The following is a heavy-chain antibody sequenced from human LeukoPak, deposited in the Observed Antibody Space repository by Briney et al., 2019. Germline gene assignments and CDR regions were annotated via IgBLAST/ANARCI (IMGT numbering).Heavy chain of an antibody. CDR1: GGSFSGYY. V-gene: IGHV4-34*01. D-gene: IGHD5-18*01. Sequence: PSETLSLTFAVYGGSFSGYYWSWIRQPPGKGLEWIGEINHSGSTNYNPSLKSRVTISVDTSKNQFSLKLSSVTAADTAVYYCARGIRGDTAVDYWGQGTLVTVSS. J-gene: IGHJ4*02. CDR3: ARGIRGDTAVDY. CDR2: INHSGST.